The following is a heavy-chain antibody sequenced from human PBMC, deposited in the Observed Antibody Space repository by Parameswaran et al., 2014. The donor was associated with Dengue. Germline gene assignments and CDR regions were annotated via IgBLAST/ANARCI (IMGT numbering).Heavy chain of an antibody. V-gene: IGHV4-34*01. D-gene: IGHD6-6*01. J-gene: IGHJ6*02. CDR1: GGSFSGYY. Sequence: ASETLSLTCAVYGGSFSGYYWSWIRQPPGKGLEWIGEINHSGSTNYNPSLKSRVTISVDTSKNQFSLKLSSVTAADTAVYYCARGLSSSGYYYYGMDVWGQGTTVTVSS. CDR3: ARGLSSSGYYYYGMDV. CDR2: INHSGST.